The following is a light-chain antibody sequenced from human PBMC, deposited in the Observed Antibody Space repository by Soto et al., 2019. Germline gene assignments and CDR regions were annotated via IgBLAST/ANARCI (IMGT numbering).Light chain of an antibody. V-gene: IGLV1-44*01. CDR1: SSNIGSNT. CDR2: SNN. J-gene: IGLJ1*01. CDR3: AAWDDSLNGL. Sequence: QSVLPQPPSASGTPGPRVTISCSGSSSNIGSNTVNWYQQLPGTAPKLLIYSNNQRPSGVPDRFSGSKSGTSASLAISGLQSEDEADYYCAAWDDSLNGLFGTGTKVTVL.